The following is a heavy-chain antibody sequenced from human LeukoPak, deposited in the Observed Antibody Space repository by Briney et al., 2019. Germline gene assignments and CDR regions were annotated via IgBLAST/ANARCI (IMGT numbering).Heavy chain of an antibody. V-gene: IGHV4-34*01. D-gene: IGHD1-26*01. CDR2: INHRGST. J-gene: IGHJ6*03. Sequence: KPSETLSLTCAVYGGSFSGYYWSWIRQPPGKGPEWIGEINHRGSTNYNPSLKSRVTISVDTSKNQFSLKLSSVTAADTAVYYCPSRIVGATGYYYYYCMDVWGKGTTVTVSS. CDR1: GGSFSGYY. CDR3: PSRIVGATGYYYYYCMDV.